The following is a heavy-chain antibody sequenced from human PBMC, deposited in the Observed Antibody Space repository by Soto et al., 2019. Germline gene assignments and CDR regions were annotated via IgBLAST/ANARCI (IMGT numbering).Heavy chain of an antibody. CDR1: GGSVSSGSYY. D-gene: IGHD1-1*01. CDR3: ARVERGTATTVVDAFDI. J-gene: IGHJ3*02. Sequence: QVQLQQWGAGLLKPSETLSLTCAVYGGSVSSGSYYWSWIRQPPGKGLEWIGEMSHSGGSHFNPSLKSRVTISVNTAKNQFSLKMSSVTAADTALYYCARVERGTATTVVDAFDIWGPGTTVTVSS. CDR2: MSHSGGS. V-gene: IGHV4-34*01.